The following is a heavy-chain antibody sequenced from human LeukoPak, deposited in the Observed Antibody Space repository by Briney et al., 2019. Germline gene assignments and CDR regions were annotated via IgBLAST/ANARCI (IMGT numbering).Heavy chain of an antibody. CDR2: IKQDGSEK. J-gene: IGHJ4*02. CDR1: GFTFSSYW. Sequence: GGPLGLSCAASGFTFSSYWMNWVRQAPGKGLEWVANIKQDGSEKDYVDSVKGRFTISRDNAKNSLYLQMNSLRAEDTAVYYCARVSSLAVAGFFDYWGQGILVTVSS. CDR3: ARVSSLAVAGFFDY. V-gene: IGHV3-7*01. D-gene: IGHD6-19*01.